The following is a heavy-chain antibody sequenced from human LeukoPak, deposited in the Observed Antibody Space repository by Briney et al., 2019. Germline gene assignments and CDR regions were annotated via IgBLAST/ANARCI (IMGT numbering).Heavy chain of an antibody. V-gene: IGHV1-46*01. Sequence: ASVKVSCKASGYTFTSHYIHWVRQAPGQGLGWMGIINPSGGSTNYAQKFQGRVTVTRDTSTSTVYMELSSLRSEDTAVYYCAREGPYCSSTSCYGGFDYWGQGTLVTVSS. CDR3: AREGPYCSSTSCYGGFDY. J-gene: IGHJ4*02. CDR1: GYTFTSHY. CDR2: INPSGGST. D-gene: IGHD2-2*01.